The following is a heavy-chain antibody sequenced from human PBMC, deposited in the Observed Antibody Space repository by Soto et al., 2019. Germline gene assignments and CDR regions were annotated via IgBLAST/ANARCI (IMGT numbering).Heavy chain of an antibody. V-gene: IGHV3-11*01. J-gene: IGHJ4*02. CDR1: GFTFSDYY. CDR2: ISSSGSTI. CDR3: ASPHPYYCSSTSCPDY. Sequence: PGGSLRLSCAASGFTFSDYYMSWIRQAPGKGLEWVSYISSSGSTIYYADSVKGRFTISRDNAKNSLYLQMNSLRAEDTAVYYCASPHPYYCSSTSCPDYWGQGTLVTVSS. D-gene: IGHD2-2*01.